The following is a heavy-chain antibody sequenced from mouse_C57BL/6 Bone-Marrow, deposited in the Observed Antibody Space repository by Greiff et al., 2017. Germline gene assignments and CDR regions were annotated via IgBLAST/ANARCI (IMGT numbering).Heavy chain of an antibody. J-gene: IGHJ2*01. CDR1: GYTFTSYG. Sequence: VQLVESGAELARPGASVKLSCKASGYTFTSYGISWVKQRTGQGLEWIGELYPRSGNTYYHEKFKGQATLTADKSSSTAYMELRSLTSEDSAVYFCARWGDGYCFDYWGQGTTLTVSS. V-gene: IGHV1-81*01. CDR3: ARWGDGYCFDY. CDR2: LYPRSGNT. D-gene: IGHD2-3*01.